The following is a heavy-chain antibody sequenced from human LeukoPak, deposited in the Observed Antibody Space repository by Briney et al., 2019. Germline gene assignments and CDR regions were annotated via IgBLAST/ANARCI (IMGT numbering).Heavy chain of an antibody. CDR1: GGTFTSYA. CDR2: IIPILGIA. D-gene: IGHD6-13*01. V-gene: IGHV1-69*04. J-gene: IGHJ4*02. CDR3: AELPAAGRNFDY. Sequence: SVTVSCKASGGTFTSYAISWVRQAPGQGLEWMGRIIPILGIANYAQRFQGRVTITADKSTSTAYMELSSLRSEDTAVYYCAELPAAGRNFDYWGQGTLVTVSS.